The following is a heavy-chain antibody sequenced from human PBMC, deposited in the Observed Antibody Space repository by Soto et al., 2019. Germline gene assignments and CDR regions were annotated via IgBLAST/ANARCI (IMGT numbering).Heavy chain of an antibody. J-gene: IGHJ5*02. D-gene: IGHD4-17*01. CDR1: GGSISSSSYY. V-gene: IGHV4-39*01. Sequence: PSETLSLTCTVSGGSISSSSYYWGWIRQPPGKGLEWIGSIYYSGSTYYNPSLKSRVTISVDTSKNQFSLKLSSVTAADTAVYYCASEVTTKWFDPWGQGTLVTVSS. CDR3: ASEVTTKWFDP. CDR2: IYYSGST.